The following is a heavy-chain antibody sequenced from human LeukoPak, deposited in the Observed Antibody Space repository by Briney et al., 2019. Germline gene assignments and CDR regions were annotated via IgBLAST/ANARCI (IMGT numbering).Heavy chain of an antibody. CDR2: INSDGSST. D-gene: IGHD6-19*01. Sequence: GGSLRLSCAASGFTFSSYWMYWVRQAPGKGLVWVSRINSDGSSTNYADSVKGRFTISRDNAKNTLYLLMNSLRVEDTAVYYCASSSGGFNWFDPWGQGTLVTVSS. CDR1: GFTFSSYW. J-gene: IGHJ5*02. V-gene: IGHV3-74*01. CDR3: ASSSGGFNWFDP.